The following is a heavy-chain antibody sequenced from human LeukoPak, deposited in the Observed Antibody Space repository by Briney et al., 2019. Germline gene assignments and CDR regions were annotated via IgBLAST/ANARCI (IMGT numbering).Heavy chain of an antibody. CDR1: GGSISRYY. V-gene: IGHV4-4*07. J-gene: IGHJ4*02. CDR2: VYTSGST. Sequence: SETLSLTCNVSGGSISRYYWSWIRQPAGKGLEWIGRVYTSGSTNYNPSLKSRVTMSVETSKSQFSLKLSSVTAADTAIYYCARGGEVGGTGSRFAYWGQGTLVTVSS. D-gene: IGHD1-26*01. CDR3: ARGGEVGGTGSRFAY.